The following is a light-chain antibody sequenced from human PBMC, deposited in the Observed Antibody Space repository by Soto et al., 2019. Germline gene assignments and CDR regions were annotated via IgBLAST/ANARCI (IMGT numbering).Light chain of an antibody. CDR3: AAWDNSLNGHVV. J-gene: IGLJ2*01. V-gene: IGLV1-44*01. CDR1: SSNIGSNT. CDR2: SNN. Sequence: QSVLTQPPSASGTPGQRVTISCSGSSSNIGSNTVNWYQQLPGTAPNLLIYSNNQRPSWVPDRISGSKSGTSASVAISGLQSEDEADYYCAAWDNSLNGHVVFGGGTKLTVL.